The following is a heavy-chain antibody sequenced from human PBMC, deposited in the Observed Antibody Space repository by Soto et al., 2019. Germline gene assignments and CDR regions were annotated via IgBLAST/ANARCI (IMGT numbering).Heavy chain of an antibody. CDR1: GFTFSNAW. D-gene: IGHD1-26*01. CDR3: TTDSSLVGATHFDY. CDR2: IKSKTDGGTT. V-gene: IGHV3-15*07. J-gene: IGHJ4*02. Sequence: GGSLRLSCAASGFTFSNAWMNWVRQAPGKGLEWVGRIKSKTDGGTTDYAAPVKGRFTISRVDSKNTLYLQMNSLKTEDTAVYYCTTDSSLVGATHFDYWGQGTLVTVSS.